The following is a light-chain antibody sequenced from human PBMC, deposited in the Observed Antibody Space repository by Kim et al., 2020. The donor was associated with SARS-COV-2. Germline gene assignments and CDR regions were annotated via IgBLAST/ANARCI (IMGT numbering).Light chain of an antibody. CDR3: QQYDSYPWT. CDR1: QSINSW. V-gene: IGKV1-5*01. CDR2: AAS. Sequence: ASVGDRVTITCRASQSINSWLAWYQQKPGDAPKSLISAASSLESGVPSRFSGSASGTEFTLTVSSLQPDDFATYYCQQYDSYPWTFGQGTKVDIK. J-gene: IGKJ1*01.